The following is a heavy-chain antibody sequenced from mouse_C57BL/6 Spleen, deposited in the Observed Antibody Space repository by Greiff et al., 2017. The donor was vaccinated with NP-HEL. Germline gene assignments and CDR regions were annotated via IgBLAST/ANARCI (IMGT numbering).Heavy chain of an antibody. CDR1: GYTFTDYE. V-gene: IGHV1-15*01. J-gene: IGHJ4*01. CDR2: IDPETGGT. D-gene: IGHD1-1*01. CDR3: TRGITTVVATGYYAMDY. Sequence: VQLQQSGAELVRPGASVTLSCKASGYTFTDYEMHWVKQTPVHGLEWIGAIDPETGGTAYNQKFKGKAILTADKSSSTAYMELRSLTSEDSAVYYCTRGITTVVATGYYAMDYWGQGTSVTVSS.